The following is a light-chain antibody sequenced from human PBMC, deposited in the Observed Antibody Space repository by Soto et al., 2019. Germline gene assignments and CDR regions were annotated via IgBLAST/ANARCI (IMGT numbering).Light chain of an antibody. J-gene: IGKJ5*01. Sequence: ESGLTQFPCAVCLSPGERATLSCRASQSVSSSYLAWYQQKPGQAPRLLSYGSSTRATFIPDRFSGSGSGTDFPLTISSLEPEDFAIYYCQQRQYWPPLTFGQGTRLEIK. V-gene: IGKV3D-20*02. CDR1: QSVSSSY. CDR2: GSS. CDR3: QQRQYWPPLT.